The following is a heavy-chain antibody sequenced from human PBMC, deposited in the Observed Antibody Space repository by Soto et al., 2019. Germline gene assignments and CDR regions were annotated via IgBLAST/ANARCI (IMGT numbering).Heavy chain of an antibody. CDR1: GGSINSGDYY. CDR3: AREGASSLIFGVVTNTFDP. V-gene: IGHV4-30-4*01. J-gene: IGHJ5*02. CDR2: VYYSGRT. Sequence: SETLSLTCTVSGGSINSGDYYWSWIRQTPGKGLEWIGYVYYSGRTYYNPSLKSRLSMTIDTSKKQFSLKLDSVTAADTAVYHCAREGASSLIFGVVTNTFDPWGQGTLVTVSS. D-gene: IGHD3-3*01.